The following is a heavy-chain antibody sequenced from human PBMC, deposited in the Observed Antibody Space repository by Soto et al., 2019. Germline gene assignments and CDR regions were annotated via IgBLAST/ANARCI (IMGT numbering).Heavy chain of an antibody. CDR3: ARVGGINWFDP. CDR1: GGSISIGTDY. V-gene: IGHV4-31*03. J-gene: IGHJ5*02. D-gene: IGHD3-16*01. CDR2: IYYSGST. Sequence: SETLSLTCTVSGGSISIGTDYWGWIRRAPGKGLEWIGYIYYSGSTSYNPSLKSRVTISVDTSKNQFSLKLSSVTAADTAVYYCARVGGINWFDPWGQGTLVTVSS.